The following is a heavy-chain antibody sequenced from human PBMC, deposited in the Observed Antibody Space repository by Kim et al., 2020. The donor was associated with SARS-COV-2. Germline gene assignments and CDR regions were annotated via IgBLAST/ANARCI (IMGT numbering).Heavy chain of an antibody. D-gene: IGHD1-26*01. CDR3: ARSTVSDGDRSHYNY. V-gene: IGHV1-18*01. CDR2: ISAYNGNT. CDR1: GYTFTSYG. Sequence: ASVKVSCKASGYTFTSYGISWVRQAPGQGLEWMGWISAYNGNTNYAQKLQGRVTMTTDTSTSTAYMELRSLRSDDTAVYYCARSTVSDGDRSHYNYWGQGTLVTVSS. J-gene: IGHJ4*02.